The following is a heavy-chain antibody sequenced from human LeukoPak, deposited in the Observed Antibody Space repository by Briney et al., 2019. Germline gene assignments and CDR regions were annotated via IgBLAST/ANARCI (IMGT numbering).Heavy chain of an antibody. D-gene: IGHD1-26*01. CDR1: GVSMSSYY. V-gene: IGHV4-59*01. CDR2: IYYSGTT. CDR3: ARDVGPGLFDP. Sequence: SEALSLTCTVSGVSMSSYYWSWIRQPPGKGLEWIGYIYYSGTTNYNPSLKSRVTMSVDTSKNQFSLKLSSVTAADTAVYYCARDVGPGLFDPWGQGTLVTVSS. J-gene: IGHJ5*02.